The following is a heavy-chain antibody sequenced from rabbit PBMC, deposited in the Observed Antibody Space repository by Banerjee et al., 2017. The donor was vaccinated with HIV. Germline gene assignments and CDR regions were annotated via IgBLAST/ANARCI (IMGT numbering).Heavy chain of an antibody. V-gene: IGHV1S45*01. CDR1: GFSFSGSYW. CDR2: IYGGSSGNT. Sequence: QEQLEESGGDLVKPEGSLTLTCTASGFSFSGSYWICWVRQAPGKGLEWIACIYGGSSGNTVYATWAKGRFTISKTSSTTVTLQMTSLTAADTATYFCARDLAGVIGWNFNLWGQGTLVT. CDR3: ARDLAGVIGWNFNL. J-gene: IGHJ4*01. D-gene: IGHD4-1*01.